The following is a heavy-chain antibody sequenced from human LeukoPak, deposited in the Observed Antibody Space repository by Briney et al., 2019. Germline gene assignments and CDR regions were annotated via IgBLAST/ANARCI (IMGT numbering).Heavy chain of an antibody. J-gene: IGHJ2*01. Sequence: GGSLRLSCAASGFTFKSYTINWVRQAPVKGLEWVSSISPSSSYIYYADSVKGRFTISRDNAKNSLYLQMNGLRAEDTAVYYCARVPREVAGALYSWCFDLRGRGTLVTVSS. CDR2: ISPSSSYI. CDR3: ARVPREVAGALYSWCFDL. D-gene: IGHD6-13*01. CDR1: GFTFKSYT. V-gene: IGHV3-21*01.